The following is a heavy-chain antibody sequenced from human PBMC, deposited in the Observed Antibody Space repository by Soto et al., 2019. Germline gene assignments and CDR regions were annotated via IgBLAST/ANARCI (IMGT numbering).Heavy chain of an antibody. Sequence: QVQLVESGGGVVQPGRSLRLSGAASGFTFSSYGMHWVRQAPGKGLEWVAVIWYDGSNKYYADSVKGRFTISRDNSKNTLYLQMNSLRAEDTAVYYCATQSTLYYYYGMDVWGQGTTVTVSS. CDR1: GFTFSSYG. CDR3: ATQSTLYYYYGMDV. J-gene: IGHJ6*02. CDR2: IWYDGSNK. V-gene: IGHV3-33*01. D-gene: IGHD1-1*01.